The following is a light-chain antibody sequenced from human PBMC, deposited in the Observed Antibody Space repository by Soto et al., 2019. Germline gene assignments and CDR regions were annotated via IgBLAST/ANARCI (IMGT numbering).Light chain of an antibody. V-gene: IGLV2-14*03. CDR1: SSDVGGYNS. J-gene: IGLJ1*01. Sequence: QSALTQPASVSGSPGQSITISCTGTSSDVGGYNSVSWYQQHPGKAPKLMVYDVSYRPSGVSPRFSGSKSGNTASLTISGIQAEDDADYFCSSYTSSSTLVFGTGTKVTVL. CDR2: DVS. CDR3: SSYTSSSTLV.